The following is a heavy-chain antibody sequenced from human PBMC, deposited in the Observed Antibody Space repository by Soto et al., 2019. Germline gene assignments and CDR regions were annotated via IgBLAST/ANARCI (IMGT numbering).Heavy chain of an antibody. CDR1: GFTFNTYW. V-gene: IGHV3-7*01. CDR3: ARFTRRSSGDY. Sequence: EVQLVESGGDLVQPGGSPRLSCAASGFTFNTYWMSWVRQAPGKGLQWVANIKEDGSEKYYVDSVKGRFTISRDNAKNLLYLQMNSLGAGDTAMYYCARFTRRSSGDYWGQGTLVTVSS. CDR2: IKEDGSEK. D-gene: IGHD6-25*01. J-gene: IGHJ4*02.